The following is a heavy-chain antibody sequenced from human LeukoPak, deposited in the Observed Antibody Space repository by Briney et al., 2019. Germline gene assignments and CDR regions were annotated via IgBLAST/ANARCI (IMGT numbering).Heavy chain of an antibody. CDR3: ARDVNEGPTYGDYRLYYYGMDV. Sequence: GGSLRLSCAASGFTFSSYAMHWVRQAPGKGLEWVAVISYDGSNKYYADSVKGRFTISRDNSKNTLYLQMNSLRSDDTAVYYCARDVNEGPTYGDYRLYYYGMDVWGQGTTVTVSS. V-gene: IGHV3-30-3*01. CDR1: GFTFSSYA. CDR2: ISYDGSNK. J-gene: IGHJ6*02. D-gene: IGHD4-17*01.